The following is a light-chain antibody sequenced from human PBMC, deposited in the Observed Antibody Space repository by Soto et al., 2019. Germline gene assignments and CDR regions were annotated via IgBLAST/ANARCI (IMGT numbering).Light chain of an antibody. J-gene: IGKJ5*01. CDR3: QQSYSILSIT. V-gene: IGKV1-39*01. CDR1: QSISSY. CDR2: AAS. Sequence: DIQMTQSPSSLSASVGDRVTITCRASQSISSYLNWYQQKPGKAPKLLIYAASSLQSGVPSRFSGSGSGTDFTLTISSLQPEDFATYDCQQSYSILSITFGQGTRLEIK.